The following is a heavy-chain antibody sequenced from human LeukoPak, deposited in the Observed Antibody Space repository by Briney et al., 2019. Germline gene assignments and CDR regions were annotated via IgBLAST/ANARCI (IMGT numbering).Heavy chain of an antibody. D-gene: IGHD3-22*01. CDR2: IYHSGIT. Sequence: PSETLSLTCTVSGYSIGGGYYWGWIRQSPGKGLEWIGRIYHSGITYYNPSLKSRVTISVDTSKNQYSLKLSSVTAADTAVYYCARALNYYDSSGYSNYGVFDYWGQGTLVTVSS. CDR1: GYSIGGGYY. V-gene: IGHV4-38-2*02. CDR3: ARALNYYDSSGYSNYGVFDY. J-gene: IGHJ4*02.